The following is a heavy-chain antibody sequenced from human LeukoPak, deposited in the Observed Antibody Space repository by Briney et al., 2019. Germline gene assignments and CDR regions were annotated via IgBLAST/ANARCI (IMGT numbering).Heavy chain of an antibody. Sequence: SETLSLTCAVYGGSFSGYYWSWIRQPPGKGLEWIGEINHSGSTNYNPSLKSRVTISVDTSKNQFSLKLSSVTAADTAVYYCARQGSGYDSAYSSGWDFDYWGQGTLVTVSS. CDR2: INHSGST. J-gene: IGHJ4*02. CDR3: ARQGSGYDSAYSSGWDFDY. D-gene: IGHD6-19*01. CDR1: GGSFSGYY. V-gene: IGHV4-34*01.